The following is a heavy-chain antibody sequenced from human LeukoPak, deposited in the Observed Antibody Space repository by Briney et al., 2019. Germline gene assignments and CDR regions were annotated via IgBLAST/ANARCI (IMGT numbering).Heavy chain of an antibody. CDR2: IKQDGSET. D-gene: IGHD2-15*01. J-gene: IGHJ4*02. V-gene: IGHV3-7*05. CDR3: VRDYCSGVTCYTGY. CDR1: GFTFRNYW. Sequence: GGSLRLSCAASGFTFRNYWMSWVRQDPGKRLEWVANIKQDGSETYYVDSVKGRFTISRDNARNSVYLQMNSLGAEDTAVYFCVRDYCSGVTCYTGYWGQGTLVTVSS.